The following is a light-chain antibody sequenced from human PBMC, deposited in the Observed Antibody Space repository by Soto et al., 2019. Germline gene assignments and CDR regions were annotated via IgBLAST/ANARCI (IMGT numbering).Light chain of an antibody. CDR3: SSYTSITSYV. V-gene: IGLV2-14*01. CDR2: EVS. J-gene: IGLJ1*01. CDR1: SSDVGSYNY. Sequence: QSVLTQPASVSGSPGQSITISCTGTSSDVGSYNYVSWYQQHPGRAPKLMIYEVSNRPSGVSNRFSASKSGNTASLTISGLRAEDEADYYCSSYTSITSYVSGNGTKGTVL.